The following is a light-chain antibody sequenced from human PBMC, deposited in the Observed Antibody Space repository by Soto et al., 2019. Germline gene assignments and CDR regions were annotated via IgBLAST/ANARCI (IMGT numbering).Light chain of an antibody. V-gene: IGLV2-14*01. CDR1: SSDIGSYGY. CDR2: EVF. J-gene: IGLJ2*01. Sequence: QSALTQPASVSGSPGQSISISCTGSSSDIGSYGYVSWYQLHPGKAPKVIIYEVFNRPSEVSNRFSGSKSGNTASLTISGLQADDEAVYYCTSYTGTYSVVFGGGTKLTVL. CDR3: TSYTGTYSVV.